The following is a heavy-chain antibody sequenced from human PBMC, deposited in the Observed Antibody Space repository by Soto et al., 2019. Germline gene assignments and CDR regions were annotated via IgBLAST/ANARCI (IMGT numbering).Heavy chain of an antibody. J-gene: IGHJ5*02. Sequence: RWSLRLSCSASVFTFSTYGMHWFRQAPGKGLEWVAIIWYDGSNKYYADSVKGRFTISRDDSKNTLYLQMNSLRVEDTAVYFCARDASAYDGGWYPRGFDPWSQGTLVTVSS. CDR3: ARDASAYDGGWYPRGFDP. V-gene: IGHV3-33*01. CDR1: VFTFSTYG. D-gene: IGHD6-19*01. CDR2: IWYDGSNK.